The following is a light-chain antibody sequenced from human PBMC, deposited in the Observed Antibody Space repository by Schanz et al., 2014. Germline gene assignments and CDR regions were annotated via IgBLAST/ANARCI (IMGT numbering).Light chain of an antibody. CDR1: SSDVGGYNY. V-gene: IGLV2-8*01. CDR2: DVI. J-gene: IGLJ3*02. CDR3: SSYTSSSTRV. Sequence: QSALTQPPSASGSPGQSVTISCTGTSSDVGGYNYVSWYQQYPGKGPKLVIYDVIKRPSGVPDRFSGSKSGNTASLTISGLQAEDEADYYCSSYTSSSTRVFGGGTKLTVL.